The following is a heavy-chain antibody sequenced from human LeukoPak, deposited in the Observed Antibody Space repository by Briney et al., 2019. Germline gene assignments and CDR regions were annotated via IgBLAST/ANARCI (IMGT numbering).Heavy chain of an antibody. J-gene: IGHJ4*02. D-gene: IGHD6-19*01. V-gene: IGHV3-33*01. CDR3: ARDATSIAVAGYFDY. CDR2: IWYDGSNK. Sequence: GGSLRLSCAASGFTFSSYGMHWVRQAPGKGLEWVAVIWYDGSNKYYADSVKGRFTISRDNSKNTLYLQMNSLRAEDTAVYYCARDATSIAVAGYFDYGGQGTLVTVSS. CDR1: GFTFSSYG.